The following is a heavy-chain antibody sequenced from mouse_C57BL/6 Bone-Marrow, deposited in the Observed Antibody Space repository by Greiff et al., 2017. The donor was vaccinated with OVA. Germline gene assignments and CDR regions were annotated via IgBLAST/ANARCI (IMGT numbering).Heavy chain of an antibody. D-gene: IGHD2-4*01. CDR3: SYDYDAGYAMDY. V-gene: IGHV1-81*01. CDR1: GYTFTSYG. CDR2: IYPRSGNT. Sequence: QVHVKQSGAELARPGASVKLSCKASGYTFTSYGISWVKQRTGQGLEWIGEIYPRSGNTYYNEKFKGKATLTADKSSSTAYMELRSLTSEDSAVYFCSYDYDAGYAMDYWGQGTSVTVSS. J-gene: IGHJ4*01.